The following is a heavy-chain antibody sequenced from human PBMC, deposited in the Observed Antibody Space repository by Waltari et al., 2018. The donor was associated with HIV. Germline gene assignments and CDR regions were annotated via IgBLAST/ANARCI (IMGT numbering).Heavy chain of an antibody. CDR1: GYTFTSYY. CDR2: INPSGGST. CDR3: ARDQKDSIAARLESPGENYYYYGMDV. Sequence: AEVKKPGASVKVSCKASGYTFTSYYMHWVRQAPGQGLEWMGIINPSGGSTSYAQKFQGRVTMTRDTSTSTVYMELSSLRSEDTAVYYCARDQKDSIAARLESPGENYYYYGMDVWGQGTTVTVSS. V-gene: IGHV1-46*01. J-gene: IGHJ6*02. D-gene: IGHD6-6*01.